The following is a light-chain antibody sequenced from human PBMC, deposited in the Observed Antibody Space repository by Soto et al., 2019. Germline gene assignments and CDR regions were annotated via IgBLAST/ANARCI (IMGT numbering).Light chain of an antibody. J-gene: IGKJ1*01. V-gene: IGKV3-15*01. CDR1: QSVSSN. Sequence: GMTQSPATLSVSPGERATLYCRASQSVSSNLAWYQQKPGQAPRLLIYGASTRATGIPARFSGSGSGTEFTLTISRLQSEAFAVYCCQQYNNLPPTTFGHGTKVQIK. CDR3: QQYNNLPPTT. CDR2: GAS.